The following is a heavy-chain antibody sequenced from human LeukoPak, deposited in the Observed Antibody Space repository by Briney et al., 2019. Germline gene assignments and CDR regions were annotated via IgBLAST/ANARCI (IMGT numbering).Heavy chain of an antibody. CDR3: ARIWVDTDNRYFDL. D-gene: IGHD5-18*01. CDR1: GYTFTGYY. Sequence: ASVKVSCKASGYTFTGYYMHWVRQAPGQGLEWMGWINPNSGGTNYAQKFQGRVTMTRDTSISTAYMELSRLRSDDTAVYYCARIWVDTDNRYFDLWGRGTLVTVSS. J-gene: IGHJ2*01. V-gene: IGHV1-2*02. CDR2: INPNSGGT.